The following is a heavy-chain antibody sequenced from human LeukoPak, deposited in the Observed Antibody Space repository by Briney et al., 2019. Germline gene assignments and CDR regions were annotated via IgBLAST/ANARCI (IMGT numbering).Heavy chain of an antibody. CDR2: ISGSGAKT. Sequence: GGSLRLSCAASGFTFSTYAMNWVRQAPGKGLEWVSAISGSGAKTYYADFVKGRFTISRDNSKNTRYLQMNSLRAEDTAVYYCAKEYSGSFSPFPSYFDYWGQGTLVTVSS. CDR3: AKEYSGSFSPFPSYFDY. J-gene: IGHJ4*02. D-gene: IGHD1-26*01. V-gene: IGHV3-23*01. CDR1: GFTFSTYA.